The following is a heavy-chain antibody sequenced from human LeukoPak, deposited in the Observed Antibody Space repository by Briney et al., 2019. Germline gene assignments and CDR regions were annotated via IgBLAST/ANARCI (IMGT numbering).Heavy chain of an antibody. CDR3: AKGLDLYSRGCDAFDI. CDR1: GFTFSSYG. Sequence: GGSLRLSCAASGFTFSSYGMSWVRQAPGKGLEWVSAIRASGGSTYYADSVKGRFTISRDNSKNTLYLQMNSLRAEDTAVYYCAKGLDLYSRGCDAFDIWGQGTMVTVSS. CDR2: IRASGGST. D-gene: IGHD6-19*01. V-gene: IGHV3-23*01. J-gene: IGHJ3*02.